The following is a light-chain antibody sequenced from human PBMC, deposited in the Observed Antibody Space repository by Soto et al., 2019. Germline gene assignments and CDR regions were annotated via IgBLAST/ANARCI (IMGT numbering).Light chain of an antibody. CDR1: QSLLHSNGYNY. CDR2: LGS. J-gene: IGKJ1*01. V-gene: IGKV2-28*01. CDR3: MQPLPPPWT. Sequence: DRVRAESGKTVPLSRGEVAYNYWRARQSLLHSNGYNYLDWYLQKPGQSPQLLIYLGSNRASGVPDRFSGSGPGTDFTLKLRTVQSDDVALHYCMQPLPPPWTFPQGTKVDIK.